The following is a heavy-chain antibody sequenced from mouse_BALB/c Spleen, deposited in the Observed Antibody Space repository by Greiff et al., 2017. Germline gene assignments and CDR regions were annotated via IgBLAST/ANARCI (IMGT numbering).Heavy chain of an antibody. D-gene: IGHD2-1*01. CDR2: IDPENGNT. J-gene: IGHJ3*01. Sequence: EVQLKESGAELVRPGALVKLSCKASGFNIKDYYMHWVKQRPEQGLEWIGWIDPENGNTIYDPKFQGKASITADTSSNTAYLQLSSLTSEDTAVYYCAPYGNFFAYWGQGTLVTVSA. CDR1: GFNIKDYY. CDR3: APYGNFFAY. V-gene: IGHV14-1*02.